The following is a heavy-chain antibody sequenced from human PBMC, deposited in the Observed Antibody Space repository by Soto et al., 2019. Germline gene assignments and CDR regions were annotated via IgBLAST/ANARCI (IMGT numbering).Heavy chain of an antibody. Sequence: PSETLSLTCTVSGGSISGHYWSWIRPPPGKGLEWIGYIYYSGGTNYNPSLKSRVTISVDTSKNQFSLKLSSVTAADTAVYYCARVLAYCGGDCYTASYYFDYWGQGTLVTVS. CDR3: ARVLAYCGGDCYTASYYFDY. D-gene: IGHD2-21*02. CDR1: GGSISGHY. CDR2: IYYSGGT. V-gene: IGHV4-59*11. J-gene: IGHJ4*02.